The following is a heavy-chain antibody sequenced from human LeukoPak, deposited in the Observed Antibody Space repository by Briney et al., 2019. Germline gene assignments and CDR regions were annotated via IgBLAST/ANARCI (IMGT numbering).Heavy chain of an antibody. J-gene: IGHJ4*02. V-gene: IGHV3-7*01. CDR2: IKQDGSEK. Sequence: GGSLRLSCAASGFSLSSYWMTWVRQAPGKGLEWVANIKQDGSEKNYVDSVKGRFTISRDNAKNSLYLQMNSLRAEDTAVYYCAREETVAGTFDYWGQGTLVTVSS. D-gene: IGHD6-19*01. CDR3: AREETVAGTFDY. CDR1: GFSLSSYW.